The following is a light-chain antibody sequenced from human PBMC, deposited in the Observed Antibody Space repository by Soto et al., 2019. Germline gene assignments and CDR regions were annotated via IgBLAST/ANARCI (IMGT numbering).Light chain of an antibody. CDR3: SSYTTSSTLLYV. CDR2: EVS. CDR1: SSDVGGYNS. Sequence: QSALTQPASVSGSPGQSITISCTGTSSDVGGYNSVSWYQQHPGKAPKLMIYEVSNRPSGVSNRLSGSKSGNTASLTISGLQAEDDADYYCSSYTTSSTLLYVFGTGTKLTVL. V-gene: IGLV2-14*01. J-gene: IGLJ1*01.